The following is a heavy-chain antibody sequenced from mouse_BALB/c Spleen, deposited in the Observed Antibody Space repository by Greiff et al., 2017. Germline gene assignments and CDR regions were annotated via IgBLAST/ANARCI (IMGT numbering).Heavy chain of an antibody. CDR3: ARGGDLYAMDY. D-gene: IGHD3-3*01. J-gene: IGHJ4*01. CDR1: GFTFSDYY. Sequence: EVMLVESGGGLVKPGGSLKLSCAASGFTFSDYYMYWVRQTPEKRLEWVATISDGGSYTYYPDSVKGRFTISRDNAKNNLYLQMSSLKSEDTAMYYCARGGDLYAMDYWGQGTSVTVSA. CDR2: ISDGGSYT. V-gene: IGHV5-4*02.